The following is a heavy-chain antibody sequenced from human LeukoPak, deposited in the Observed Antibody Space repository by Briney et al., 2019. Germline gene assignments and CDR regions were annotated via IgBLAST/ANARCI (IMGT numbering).Heavy chain of an antibody. CDR2: IYYSGST. D-gene: IGHD3-22*01. V-gene: IGHV4-39*07. J-gene: IGHJ4*02. Sequence: PSETLSLTCTVSGGSISSSSYYWGWIRQPPGRGLEWIGSIYYSGSTYYTPSLKSRVTISVDTSKNQFSLKLSSVTAADTAVYYCARDLSIYYDSSGGFDYWGQGTLVTVSS. CDR1: GGSISSSSYY. CDR3: ARDLSIYYDSSGGFDY.